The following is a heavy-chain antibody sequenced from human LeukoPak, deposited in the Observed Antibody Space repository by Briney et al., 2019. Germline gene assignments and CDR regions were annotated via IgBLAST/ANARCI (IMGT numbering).Heavy chain of an antibody. CDR1: GGSISSDY. CDR3: ARVGSSWYALNYYYYGMDV. J-gene: IGHJ6*02. V-gene: IGHV4-59*01. CDR2: IYYSGST. Sequence: SETLSLTCTVSGGSISSDYWSWIRQPPGKRLEWIGYIYYSGSTNYNPSLKSRVTISVDTSKNQFSLKLSSETAADTAVYYCARVGSSWYALNYYYYGMDVWGQGTTVTVSS. D-gene: IGHD6-13*01.